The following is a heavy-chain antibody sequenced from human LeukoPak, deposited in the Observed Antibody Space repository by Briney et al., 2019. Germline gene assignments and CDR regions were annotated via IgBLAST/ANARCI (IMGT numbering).Heavy chain of an antibody. CDR2: IYYSGST. J-gene: IGHJ6*02. CDR1: GGSISSGDYY. V-gene: IGHV4-30-4*08. Sequence: PSETLSLTCTVSGGSISSGDYYWSWIRQPPGKGLEWIGYIYYSGSTYYNPSLKSRVTISVDTSKNQFSLKLSSVTAADTAVYYCARDEDSSGWSSRGYYGMDVWGQGTSVTVSS. D-gene: IGHD6-19*01. CDR3: ARDEDSSGWSSRGYYGMDV.